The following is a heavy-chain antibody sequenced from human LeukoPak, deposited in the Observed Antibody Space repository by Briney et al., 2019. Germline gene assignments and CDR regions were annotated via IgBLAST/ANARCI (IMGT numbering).Heavy chain of an antibody. J-gene: IGHJ4*02. Sequence: PSETLPLTCAGYGRSFSSYCWGSIRQPPGKGLEWIGEIYHSGSTHYNPSLKSRVTISVDTSKNQFSLKLSSVTAADTAVYYCAREGAGGNFDYWGQGTLVTVSS. CDR2: IYHSGST. CDR1: GRSFSSYC. CDR3: AREGAGGNFDY. D-gene: IGHD3-16*01. V-gene: IGHV4-34*01.